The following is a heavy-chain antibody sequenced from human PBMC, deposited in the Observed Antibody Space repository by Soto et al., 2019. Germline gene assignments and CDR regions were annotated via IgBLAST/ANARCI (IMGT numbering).Heavy chain of an antibody. CDR2: IYYSGST. Sequence: SETLSLTCTVSGGSISSSSYYWGWIRQPPGKGLEWIGSIYYSGSTYYNPSLKSRVTISVDTSKNQFSLRLSSVTAADTAVYYCARISMVRGVPNWFDPWGQGTLVTVSS. V-gene: IGHV4-39*01. J-gene: IGHJ5*02. CDR3: ARISMVRGVPNWFDP. CDR1: GGSISSSSYY. D-gene: IGHD3-10*01.